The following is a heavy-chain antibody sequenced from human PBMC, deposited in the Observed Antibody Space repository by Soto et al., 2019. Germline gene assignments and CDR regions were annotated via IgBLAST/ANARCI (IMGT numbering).Heavy chain of an antibody. V-gene: IGHV3-21*01. D-gene: IGHD6-19*01. Sequence: EVQLVESGGGLVKPGGSLRLSCAASGFTFSSYSMNWVRQAPGKGLEWVSSISSSSSYIYYADSVKGRFTISRDNAKNSXXLQMNSLRAEDTAVYYCARDSVAGTPYYYYYGMDVWGQGTTVTVSS. CDR2: ISSSSSYI. J-gene: IGHJ6*02. CDR1: GFTFSSYS. CDR3: ARDSVAGTPYYYYYGMDV.